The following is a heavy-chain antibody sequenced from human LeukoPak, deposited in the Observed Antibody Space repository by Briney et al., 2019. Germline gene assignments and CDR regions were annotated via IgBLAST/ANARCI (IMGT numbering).Heavy chain of an antibody. D-gene: IGHD3-3*01. Sequence: GGSLRLSCAASGFTFSSYAMSWVRRAPGKALEWVSAISGSGGSTYYADSVKGRFTISRDNSKNTLYLQMNSLRAEDTAVYYCAKDHDRITIFGVVITGGIIAFDIWGQGTMVTVSS. V-gene: IGHV3-23*01. CDR1: GFTFSSYA. CDR3: AKDHDRITIFGVVITGGIIAFDI. J-gene: IGHJ3*02. CDR2: ISGSGGST.